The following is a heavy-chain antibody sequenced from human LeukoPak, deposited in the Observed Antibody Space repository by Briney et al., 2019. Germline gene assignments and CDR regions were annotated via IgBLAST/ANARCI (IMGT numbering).Heavy chain of an antibody. J-gene: IGHJ4*02. V-gene: IGHV3-21*01. CDR3: ARGRGYSYGLDY. Sequence: GGSLRLSCAASGFTFSSYSMNWARQAPGKGLEWVSSISSSSSYIYYADSVKGRFTISRDNAKNSLYLQMNSLRAEDTAVYYCARGRGYSYGLDYWGQGTLVTVSS. D-gene: IGHD5-18*01. CDR1: GFTFSSYS. CDR2: ISSSSSYI.